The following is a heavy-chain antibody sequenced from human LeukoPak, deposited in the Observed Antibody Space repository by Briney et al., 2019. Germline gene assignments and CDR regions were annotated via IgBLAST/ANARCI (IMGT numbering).Heavy chain of an antibody. CDR2: IYYSGST. CDR3: ARGAAAAIYYFDY. V-gene: IGHV4-61*05. J-gene: IGHJ4*02. D-gene: IGHD6-13*01. Sequence: SETLSLTCTVSGGSISSSSYYWGWIRQPPGKGLEWIGYIYYSGSTNYNPSLKSRVTISVDTSKNQFSLKLSSVTAADTAVYYCARGAAAAIYYFDYWGQGTLVTVSS. CDR1: GGSISSSSYY.